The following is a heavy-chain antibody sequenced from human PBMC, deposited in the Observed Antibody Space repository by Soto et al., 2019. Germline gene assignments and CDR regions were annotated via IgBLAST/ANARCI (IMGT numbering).Heavy chain of an antibody. CDR1: GFTFSSYS. CDR3: ARDRHDSSGYSAHFDY. V-gene: IGHV3-48*02. J-gene: IGHJ4*02. D-gene: IGHD3-22*01. CDR2: ISSSSSTI. Sequence: EVQLVESGGGLVQPGGSLRLSCAASGFTFSSYSMNWVRQAPGKGLEWVSYISSSSSTIYYADSVKGRFTISRDNAKNSRYLKMNCLRDGDTAGDYWARDRHDSSGYSAHFDYWGQGTLVTVSS.